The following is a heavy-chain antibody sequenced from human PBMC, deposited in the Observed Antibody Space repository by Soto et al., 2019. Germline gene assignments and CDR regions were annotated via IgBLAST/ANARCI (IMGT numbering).Heavy chain of an antibody. Sequence: GGSLRLSCAASGFTFSSYAMSWVRQAPGKGLEWVSAISGSGGSTYYADSVKGRFTISRDNSKNTLYLQMNSLRAEDTAVYYCAKKIRGFLEWLPLFDYWGQGTLVTVSS. V-gene: IGHV3-23*01. D-gene: IGHD3-3*01. CDR2: ISGSGGST. CDR3: AKKIRGFLEWLPLFDY. CDR1: GFTFSSYA. J-gene: IGHJ4*02.